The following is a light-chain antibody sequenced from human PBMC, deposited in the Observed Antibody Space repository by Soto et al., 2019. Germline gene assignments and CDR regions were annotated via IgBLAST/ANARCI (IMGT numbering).Light chain of an antibody. CDR1: SSDVGSNNR. J-gene: IGLJ1*01. CDR3: SSYTTSNTYV. V-gene: IGLV2-18*02. Sequence: QSVLTQPPSVSGSPGQSVAIYCTGSSSDVGSNNRVSWYHQPPGTAPKLIIYDVTNRPSGVPDRFSGSKSGNTASLTISGLHAEDEAEYYCSSYTTSNTYVFGTGTKVTVL. CDR2: DVT.